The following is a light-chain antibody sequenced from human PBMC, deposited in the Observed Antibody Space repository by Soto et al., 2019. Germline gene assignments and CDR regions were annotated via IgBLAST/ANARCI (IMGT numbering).Light chain of an antibody. CDR1: QSVSGY. Sequence: EMVLTQSPATLSVSPGERATLSCRASQSVSGYLAWYQQKPCQAPRLLIYGASTRATGIPARFSASGSGTEFTLSINSLQSEDFAVSDGQQYNNWPPTFGQGTKVQIK. CDR2: GAS. V-gene: IGKV3D-15*01. J-gene: IGKJ1*01. CDR3: QQYNNWPPT.